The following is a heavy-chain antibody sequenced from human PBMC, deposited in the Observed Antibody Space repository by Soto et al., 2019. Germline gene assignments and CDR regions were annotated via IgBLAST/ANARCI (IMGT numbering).Heavy chain of an antibody. CDR2: INHSGST. Sequence: ASETLSLTCAFYCGSFSGYYWSWIRQPPGKGLEWIGEINHSGSTNYNPSLKSRVTISVDTSKNQFSLKLSSVTAADTAVYYCARGRGGEQLVDYYYYGMDVWGQGTTVTVSS. CDR3: ARGRGGEQLVDYYYYGMDV. CDR1: CGSFSGYY. J-gene: IGHJ6*02. V-gene: IGHV4-34*01. D-gene: IGHD6-6*01.